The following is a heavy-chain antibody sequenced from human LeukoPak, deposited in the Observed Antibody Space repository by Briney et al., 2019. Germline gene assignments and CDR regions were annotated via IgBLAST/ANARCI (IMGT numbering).Heavy chain of an antibody. Sequence: SGGSLRLSCVAYEFILSRYAVSWVRQAPGKGLQWASSLGISGDYSWYAGSVKGRFTISREVSKNTLYLQMNSLGVEDTAVYYCARGGGGNSDFVTSYTGASLSFDYWGQGALVTVSS. D-gene: IGHD4-23*01. CDR1: EFILSRYA. V-gene: IGHV3-23*01. CDR3: ARGGGGNSDFVTSYTGASLSFDY. CDR2: LGISGDYS. J-gene: IGHJ4*02.